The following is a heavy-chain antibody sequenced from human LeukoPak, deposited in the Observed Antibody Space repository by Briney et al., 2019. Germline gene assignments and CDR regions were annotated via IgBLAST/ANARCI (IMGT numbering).Heavy chain of an antibody. CDR1: GYTFTSYG. Sequence: GASVKVSCKASGYTFTSYGISWVRQAPGQGLEWMGWISAYNGNTNYAQKLQGRVTMTTDTSTSTAYMELRSLGSDDTAVYYCAYHSSGWRDPDYWGQGTLVTVSS. CDR2: ISAYNGNT. D-gene: IGHD6-19*01. CDR3: AYHSSGWRDPDY. V-gene: IGHV1-18*01. J-gene: IGHJ4*02.